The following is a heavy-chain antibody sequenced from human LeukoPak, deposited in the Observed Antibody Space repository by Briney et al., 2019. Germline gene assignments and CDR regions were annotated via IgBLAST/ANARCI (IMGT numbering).Heavy chain of an antibody. V-gene: IGHV4-39*07. D-gene: IGHD3-3*01. CDR3: AREGGFYRPLDY. J-gene: IGHJ4*02. CDR1: GGSISSSSYY. Sequence: SETLSLTCTVSGGSISSSSYYWGWIRQPPGKGLEWIGEVHLDGRTNYNPSLKSRLIMSVDLPENHISLKLNTVTAADTAVYYCAREGGFYRPLDYSGQGTLVTVSS. CDR2: VHLDGRT.